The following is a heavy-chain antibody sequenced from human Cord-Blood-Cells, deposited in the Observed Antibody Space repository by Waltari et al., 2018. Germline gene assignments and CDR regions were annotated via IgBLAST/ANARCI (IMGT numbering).Heavy chain of an antibody. CDR2: IYPGDSDT. CDR3: AQSGSYFDAFDI. J-gene: IGHJ3*02. D-gene: IGHD1-26*01. Sequence: EYMGIIYPGDSDTRYSPSFQGQVTISADKSISTAYLQWSSLKASDTAMYYCAQSGSYFDAFDIWGQGTMVTVSS. V-gene: IGHV5-51*01.